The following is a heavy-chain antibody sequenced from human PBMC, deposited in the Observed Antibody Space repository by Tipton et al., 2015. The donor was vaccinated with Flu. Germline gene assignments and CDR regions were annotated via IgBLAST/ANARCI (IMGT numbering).Heavy chain of an antibody. J-gene: IGHJ4*02. Sequence: TLSLTCTVSGGSISSGYYWGWTRQPPGKGLEWIGSIYHTGSTYYNPSLKSRVTISVDTSKNQFSLKLSSVTAADTAVYYCARGIYISSSWYVGRGDPNKNDYWGQGTLVTVSS. V-gene: IGHV4-38-2*02. CDR2: IYHTGST. CDR1: GGSISSGYY. D-gene: IGHD6-13*01. CDR3: ARGIYISSSWYVGRGDPNKNDY.